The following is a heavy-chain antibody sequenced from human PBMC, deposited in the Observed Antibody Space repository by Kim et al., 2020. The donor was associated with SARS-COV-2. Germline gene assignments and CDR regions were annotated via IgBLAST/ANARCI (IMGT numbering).Heavy chain of an antibody. V-gene: IGHV4-34*01. CDR1: GGSFSGYY. CDR3: ARALLESNRLRPLDY. J-gene: IGHJ4*02. Sequence: SETLSLTCAVYGGSFSGYYWSWIRQPPGKGLEWIGEINHSGSTNYNPSLKSRVTISVDTSKNQFSLKLSSVTAADTAVYYCARALLESNRLRPLDYWGQGTLVTVSS. CDR2: INHSGST.